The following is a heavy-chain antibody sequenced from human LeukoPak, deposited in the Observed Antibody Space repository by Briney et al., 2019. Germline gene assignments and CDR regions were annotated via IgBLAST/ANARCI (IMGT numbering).Heavy chain of an antibody. V-gene: IGHV4-4*07. D-gene: IGHD6-13*01. Sequence: SETLSLTCTVSGAYIGNYYWSWIRQPAGKGLERIGRIYTSGSTNYNPSLKSRVTMSVDTSKNQFSLNLSSVTAADTAVYYCARDLPTAGFDYWGQGTLVTVSS. CDR3: ARDLPTAGFDY. CDR2: IYTSGST. J-gene: IGHJ4*02. CDR1: GAYIGNYY.